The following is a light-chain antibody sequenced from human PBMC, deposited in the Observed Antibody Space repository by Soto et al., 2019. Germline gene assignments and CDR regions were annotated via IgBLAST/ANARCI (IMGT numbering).Light chain of an antibody. J-gene: IGLJ3*02. V-gene: IGLV2-8*01. CDR2: EVS. Sequence: QSALTQPPSASGSPGQSVTISCTGTSSDIGGYDYVSWYQQHTGKTPKFMIYEVSKRPSGVPDRFSGSKSGNTASLTVSGLQAEDEADYYCVSYAGSNIWMFGGGTKLTVL. CDR3: VSYAGSNIWM. CDR1: SSDIGGYDY.